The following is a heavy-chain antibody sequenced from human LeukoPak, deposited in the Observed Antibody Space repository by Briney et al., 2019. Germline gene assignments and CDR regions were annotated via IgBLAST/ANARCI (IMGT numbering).Heavy chain of an antibody. CDR1: GFTFSSYW. CDR3: ASTLSLDY. Sequence: GGSMRLSCAASGFTFSSYWMSWVRQAPGKGLEWVANIKQDGSEKNYVDSVKGRFTISRDNAKNSLYLQMDSLRAEDTAVYYCASTLSLDYWGQGALVTVSS. J-gene: IGHJ4*02. CDR2: IKQDGSEK. V-gene: IGHV3-7*01.